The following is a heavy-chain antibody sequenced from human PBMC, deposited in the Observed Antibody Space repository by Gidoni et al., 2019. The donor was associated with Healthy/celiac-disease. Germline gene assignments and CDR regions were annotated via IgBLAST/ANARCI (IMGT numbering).Heavy chain of an antibody. J-gene: IGHJ4*02. CDR2: ISWNSGSI. CDR1: GFTFDDYA. V-gene: IGHV3-9*01. CDR3: AKDIYDSSGYYSAFDN. D-gene: IGHD3-22*01. Sequence: VHLVESGGGLVQPGRSLRLSCAAAGFTFDDYAMHWVRQAPGKGLEWVSGISWNSGSIGYADSVKGRFTISRDNAKNSLYLQMNSLRDEDTALYYCAKDIYDSSGYYSAFDNWGQGTLVTVSS.